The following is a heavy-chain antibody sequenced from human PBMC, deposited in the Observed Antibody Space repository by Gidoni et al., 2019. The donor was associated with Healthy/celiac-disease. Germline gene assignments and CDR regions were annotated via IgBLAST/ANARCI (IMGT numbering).Heavy chain of an antibody. CDR2: IWYDGSNK. J-gene: IGHJ4*02. D-gene: IGHD5-12*01. Sequence: QVELVESGGGVGQPGRSLRLSCAASGFTCSSDGMHWVRQAPGKGVEWVAVIWYDGSNKYYADSVKGRFTISRDNSKNTLYLQMNSLRAEDTAVYYCARVRNPGGYASSLGVYWGQGTLVTVSS. CDR3: ARVRNPGGYASSLGVY. CDR1: GFTCSSDG. V-gene: IGHV3-33*01.